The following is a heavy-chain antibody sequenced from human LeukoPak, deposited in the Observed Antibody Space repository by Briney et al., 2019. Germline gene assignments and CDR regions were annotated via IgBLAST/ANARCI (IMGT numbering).Heavy chain of an antibody. J-gene: IGHJ4*02. CDR2: INHSGST. CDR3: ARRPEYYDYAWGSYRYLYYFDY. CDR1: GGSFSGYY. V-gene: IGHV4-34*01. D-gene: IGHD3-16*02. Sequence: SETLSLTCAVYGGSFSGYYWSWIRQPPGKGLEWIGEINHSGSTNYNPSLKSRVTISVDTSKNQFSLKLSSVTAADTAVYYCARRPEYYDYAWGSYRYLYYFDYWGQGTLVTVSS.